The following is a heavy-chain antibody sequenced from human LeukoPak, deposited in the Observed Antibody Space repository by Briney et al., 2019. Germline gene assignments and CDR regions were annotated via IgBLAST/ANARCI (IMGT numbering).Heavy chain of an antibody. CDR3: ARRTTYCDLCGYYYYIDV. CDR1: GGSISSDY. D-gene: IGHD2-21*01. J-gene: IGHJ6*03. Sequence: SETLSLTCTVSGGSISSDYWNWIRQPPEKGLEWIGNIYYTGSTIYSPSLDSRVTISIDTSKTQFSLRLTSVTAADTAVYYCARRTTYCDLCGYYYYIDVWGKGTTVTVSS. CDR2: IYYTGST. V-gene: IGHV4-59*08.